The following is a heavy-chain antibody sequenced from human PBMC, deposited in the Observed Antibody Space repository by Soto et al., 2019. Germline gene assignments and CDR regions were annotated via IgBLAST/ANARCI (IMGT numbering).Heavy chain of an antibody. Sequence: QVQLVQSGAEEKKPGASVKVSCKASGYTFTSYAMHWVRQAPGQRLEWMGWINAGNGNTKDSQKFQGRVTITRDTAARTAYLGLSSLRSEDTAVYDCARSPGIAVADSWGQGTLVPVSS. CDR2: INAGNGNT. J-gene: IGHJ4*02. CDR3: ARSPGIAVADS. V-gene: IGHV1-3*05. CDR1: GYTFTSYA. D-gene: IGHD6-19*01.